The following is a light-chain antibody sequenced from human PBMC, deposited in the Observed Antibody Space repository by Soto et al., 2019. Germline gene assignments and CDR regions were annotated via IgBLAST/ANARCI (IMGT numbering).Light chain of an antibody. CDR1: SSDVGDYNY. CDR3: SSYTSSSTQV. Sequence: QSVLTQPASVSGSPGQSITISCTGTSSDVGDYNYVSWYQQHPGKAPKLMIYEVSNRPSGVSNRFSGSKSGNTASLTISGLQAEDEADYYCSSYTSSSTQVFGGGTKLTVL. CDR2: EVS. J-gene: IGLJ2*01. V-gene: IGLV2-14*01.